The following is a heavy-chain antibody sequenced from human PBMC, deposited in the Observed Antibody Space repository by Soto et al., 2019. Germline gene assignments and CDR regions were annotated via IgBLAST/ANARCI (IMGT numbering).Heavy chain of an antibody. J-gene: IGHJ4*02. CDR2: ISAYNGNI. D-gene: IGHD3-16*01. Sequence: QVHLVQSGAEVKMPGASVKVSCKASGFTFTSYAITWVRQAPGQGLEWMGWISAYNGNINYAQNFQGRVTMTTDSSTGTASMELGSLTSDDTAVYFCARDFTGWPPDGVDSWGQGTLVTVSA. V-gene: IGHV1-18*01. CDR3: ARDFTGWPPDGVDS. CDR1: GFTFTSYA.